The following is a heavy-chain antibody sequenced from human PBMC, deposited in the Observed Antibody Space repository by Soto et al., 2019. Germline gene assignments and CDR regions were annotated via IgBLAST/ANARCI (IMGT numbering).Heavy chain of an antibody. J-gene: IGHJ5*02. V-gene: IGHV3-23*01. CDR1: GSTFSSYA. CDR2: ISGSGGST. CDR3: AKGQQWLDWFDP. D-gene: IGHD6-19*01. Sequence: SGGSLRLSCAASGSTFSSYAMSWVRQAPGKGLEWVSAISGSGGSTYYADSVKGRFTTSRDNSKNTLYLQMNSLRAEDTAAYYCAKGQQWLDWFDPWGQGTLVTVSS.